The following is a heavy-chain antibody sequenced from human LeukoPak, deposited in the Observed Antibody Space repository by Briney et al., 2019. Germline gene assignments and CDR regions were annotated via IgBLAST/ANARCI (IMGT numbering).Heavy chain of an antibody. CDR3: TRDQHYDLLTGYYYFDY. Sequence: PGGSLRLSCAASGFTFSSYNMNWVRQAPGKGLEWVSSISRSSDYIYYADSVKGRFTISRDNAKNSLYLQMNSLRAEDTAVCYCTRDQHYDLLTGYYYFDYWGQGTLVTVSS. J-gene: IGHJ4*02. V-gene: IGHV3-21*01. CDR2: ISRSSDYI. D-gene: IGHD3-9*01. CDR1: GFTFSSYN.